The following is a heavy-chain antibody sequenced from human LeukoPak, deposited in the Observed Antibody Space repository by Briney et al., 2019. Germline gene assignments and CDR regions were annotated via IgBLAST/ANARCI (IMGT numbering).Heavy chain of an antibody. D-gene: IGHD2-2*01. V-gene: IGHV4-39*01. CDR1: GGSISSSNYY. CDR3: ARLWEYCSSTSCYYFDY. J-gene: IGHJ4*02. Sequence: PSETLSLTCTVSGGSISSSNYYWGWIRQPPGKRLEWIGSIYYSGSSYYNPSLKSRVTISVDTSKNQFTLKLSSVTAADTAVYYCARLWEYCSSTSCYYFDYWGQGTLVTVSS. CDR2: IYYSGSS.